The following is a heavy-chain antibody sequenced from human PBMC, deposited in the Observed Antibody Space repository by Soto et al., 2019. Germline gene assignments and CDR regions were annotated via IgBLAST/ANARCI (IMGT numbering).Heavy chain of an antibody. CDR3: AAGGGLPRYY. CDR1: GGSIISGGYS. Sequence: PSETLSLTCAVSGGSIISGGYSWILIRQPPGKGLEWIGYIYHSGSTYYNPSLKSRVTISVDRSKNQFSLKLSSVTAADTAVYYCAAGGGLPRYYWGQGTVVTVPS. CDR2: IYHSGST. D-gene: IGHD2-15*01. J-gene: IGHJ4*02. V-gene: IGHV4-30-2*01.